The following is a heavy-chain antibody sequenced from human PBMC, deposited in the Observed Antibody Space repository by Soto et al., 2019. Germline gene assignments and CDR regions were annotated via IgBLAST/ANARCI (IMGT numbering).Heavy chain of an antibody. Sequence: LRLSCAASGFPFSSYDMHWVRQAPGKGLEWVALISYDGSRTSYSDSVKGRFTISRDNSKNMLFLQMDNLRADDTAVYYCPKEQAFEQLWVFDSWGQGTLVTVSS. V-gene: IGHV3-30*18. D-gene: IGHD5-18*01. CDR3: PKEQAFEQLWVFDS. CDR1: GFPFSSYD. J-gene: IGHJ5*01. CDR2: ISYDGSRT.